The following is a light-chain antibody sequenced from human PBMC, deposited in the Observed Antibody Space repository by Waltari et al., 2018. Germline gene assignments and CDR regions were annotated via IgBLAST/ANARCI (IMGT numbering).Light chain of an antibody. CDR1: QSVNSD. CDR2: DAS. V-gene: IGKV3-11*01. Sequence: EIVLTQSPATLSLSPGDRATLSCRASQSVNSDLAWYQQKPGQAPRLRIYDASNRASGIPARFSGSVSGTDFTLTISTREPEDFAVDYCQQRSQWPPLFTFGPGTKVDIK. J-gene: IGKJ3*01. CDR3: QQRSQWPPLFT.